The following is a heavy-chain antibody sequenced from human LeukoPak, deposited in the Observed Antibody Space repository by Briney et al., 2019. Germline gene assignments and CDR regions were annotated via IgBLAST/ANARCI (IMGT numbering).Heavy chain of an antibody. V-gene: IGHV3-53*01. J-gene: IGHJ4*02. CDR3: ARDPIVGATTA. D-gene: IGHD1-26*01. Sequence: GGSLRLSCATSGFTVSSNYMSWVRQAPGKGLEWVSVIYSGGSTYYADSVKGRFTISRDNSKNTLYLQMNSLRAEDTAVYYCARDPIVGATTAWGQGTLVTVSS. CDR2: IYSGGST. CDR1: GFTVSSNY.